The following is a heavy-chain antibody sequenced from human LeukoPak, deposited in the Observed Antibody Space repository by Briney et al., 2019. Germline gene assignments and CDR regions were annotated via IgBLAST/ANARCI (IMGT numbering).Heavy chain of an antibody. Sequence: ASVKVSCKASGYTSTSYYMHWVRQAPGQGLEWMGIINPSGGSTSYAQKFQGRVTMTRDMSTSTVYMELSSLRSEDTAVYYCAREGSIAAAGTWVYYYYYMDVWGKGTTVTISS. CDR1: GYTSTSYY. CDR2: INPSGGST. CDR3: AREGSIAAAGTWVYYYYYMDV. V-gene: IGHV1-46*01. J-gene: IGHJ6*03. D-gene: IGHD6-13*01.